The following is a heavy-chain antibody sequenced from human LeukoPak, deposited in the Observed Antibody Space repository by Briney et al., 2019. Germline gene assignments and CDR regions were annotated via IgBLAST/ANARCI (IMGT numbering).Heavy chain of an antibody. J-gene: IGHJ4*02. CDR3: ARVLAAVFDY. CDR1: GFTFSSYG. D-gene: IGHD6-25*01. V-gene: IGHV3-NL1*01. Sequence: GGSLRLSCAASGFTFSSYGMHWVRQAPGKGLEWVSIIYSGGSTYYADSVKGRFTISRDNSKNTVYLQMNSLRAEDTAVYYCARVLAAVFDYWGQGTLVTVSS. CDR2: IYSGGST.